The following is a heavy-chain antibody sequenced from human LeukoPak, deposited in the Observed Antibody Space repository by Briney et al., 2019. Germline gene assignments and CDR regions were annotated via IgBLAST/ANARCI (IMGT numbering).Heavy chain of an antibody. Sequence: SETLSLTCTVSGGSISSSSYYWGWIRQPPGKGLEWIGSIYYSGSTYYNPSLKSRVTISVDTSKNQFSLKLSSVTAADTAVYYCARDQNQRGRYFDYWGQGTLVTVSS. CDR2: IYYSGST. J-gene: IGHJ4*02. V-gene: IGHV4-39*07. CDR3: ARDQNQRGRYFDY. CDR1: GGSISSSSYY. D-gene: IGHD2-2*01.